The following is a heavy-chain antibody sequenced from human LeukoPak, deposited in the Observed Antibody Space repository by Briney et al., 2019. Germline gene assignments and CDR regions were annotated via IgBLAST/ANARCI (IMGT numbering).Heavy chain of an antibody. CDR1: GFTFTSYA. CDR3: AKGYSSSWHYFDY. D-gene: IGHD6-13*01. J-gene: IGHJ4*02. CDR2: ISGSGGST. V-gene: IGHV3-23*01. Sequence: GGSLRPSCAASGFTFTSYAMNWVRQAPGKGLEWVSAISGSGGSTYYADSVKGRFTISRDNSKNTLYLQMNSLRAEDTAVYYCAKGYSSSWHYFDYWGQGTLVTVSS.